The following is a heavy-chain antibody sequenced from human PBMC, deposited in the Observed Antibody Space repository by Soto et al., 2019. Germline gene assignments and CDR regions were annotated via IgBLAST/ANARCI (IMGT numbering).Heavy chain of an antibody. V-gene: IGHV4-59*01. CDR1: GGSISSYY. CDR3: ARSSDYYGSGHFDY. D-gene: IGHD3-10*01. CDR2: IYYSGST. Sequence: SETLSLTCTVSGGSISSYYWSWIRQPPGKGLEWIGYIYYSGSTNYNPSLKSRVTISVDTSKNQFSLKLSSVTAADTAVYYCARSSDYYGSGHFDYWGQGTLVTVSS. J-gene: IGHJ4*02.